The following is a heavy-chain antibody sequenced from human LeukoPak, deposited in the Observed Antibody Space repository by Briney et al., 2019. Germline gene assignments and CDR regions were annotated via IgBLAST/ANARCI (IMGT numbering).Heavy chain of an antibody. CDR2: LNPNSGNT. CDR3: ARITASGRDNWFDP. Sequence: APVKVSCKASGYTFTGYYMHWVRQAPGQGLEWMGWLNPNSGNTGYAQKFQGRVTITRDTSINTAYMELSSLRSEDTAVYYCARITASGRDNWFDPWGQGTLVTVSS. D-gene: IGHD6-13*01. CDR1: GYTFTGYY. V-gene: IGHV1-8*03. J-gene: IGHJ5*02.